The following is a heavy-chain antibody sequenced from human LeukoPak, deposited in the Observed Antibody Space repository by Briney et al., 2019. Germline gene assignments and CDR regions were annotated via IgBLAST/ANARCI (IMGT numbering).Heavy chain of an antibody. CDR3: AKTSGYSYAFDY. D-gene: IGHD5-18*01. Sequence: SEALSLTCTVSGGSISSSSYYWDWIRQPPGQGLEWIGSIYYSGSTYYNPSLKSRVTISVDTSKNQFSLKLSSVTAADTAVYYCAKTSGYSYAFDYWGQGTLVTVSS. J-gene: IGHJ4*02. V-gene: IGHV4-39*01. CDR1: GGSISSSSYY. CDR2: IYYSGST.